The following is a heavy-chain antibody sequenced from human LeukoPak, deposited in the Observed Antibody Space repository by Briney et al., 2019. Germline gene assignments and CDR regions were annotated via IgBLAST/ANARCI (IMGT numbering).Heavy chain of an antibody. D-gene: IGHD1-26*01. CDR1: GFTFSSYS. J-gene: IGHJ4*02. V-gene: IGHV3-21*01. CDR3: ARVSGGSYYYFDY. Sequence: GGSLRPSCAASGFTFSSYSMNWVRQAPGKGLEWVSSISSSSSYIYYADSVKGRFTISRDNAKNSLYLQMNSLRAEDTAVYYCARVSGGSYYYFDYWGQGTLVTVSS. CDR2: ISSSSSYI.